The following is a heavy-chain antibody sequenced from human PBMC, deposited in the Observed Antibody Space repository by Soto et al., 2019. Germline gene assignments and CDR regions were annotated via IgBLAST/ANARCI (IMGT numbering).Heavy chain of an antibody. CDR2: IYYSGST. D-gene: IGHD3-3*01. Sequence: QVQLQESGPGLVKPSQTLSLTCTVSGGSISSGGYYWSWIRQHPGKGLEWIGYIYYSGSTYYNPSLKSRVTISVDTSKNQCSLKLSSVTAADTAVYYCAREGPILRFLEWPHYMDVWGKGTTVTVSS. CDR3: AREGPILRFLEWPHYMDV. V-gene: IGHV4-31*03. J-gene: IGHJ6*03. CDR1: GGSISSGGYY.